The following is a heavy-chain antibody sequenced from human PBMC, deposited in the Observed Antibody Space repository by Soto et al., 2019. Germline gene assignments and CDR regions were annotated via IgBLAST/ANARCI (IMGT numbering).Heavy chain of an antibody. Sequence: SWCLSLACAAYGGSLRVYYCSGIRQNPGKGLEWIGEINHSGSTNYNPSLKSRVTISLDTSKNQFSLKLSSVTAADTAVYYCARGRFYYDSSGSPWGKSEYFQRWGQGTLVTVSS. V-gene: IGHV4-34*01. J-gene: IGHJ1*01. CDR2: INHSGST. D-gene: IGHD3-22*01. CDR1: GGSLRVYY. CDR3: ARGRFYYDSSGSPWGKSEYFQR.